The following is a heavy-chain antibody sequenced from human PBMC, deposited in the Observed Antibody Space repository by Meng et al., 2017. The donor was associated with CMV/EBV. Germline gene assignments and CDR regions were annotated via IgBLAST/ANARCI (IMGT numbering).Heavy chain of an antibody. CDR3: ARGNYQYYAMDV. V-gene: IGHV4-61*01. J-gene: IGHJ6*02. CDR2: VYYTGKT. Sequence: SETLSLPCSVSGDSVTSGRYVCSWLRQPPGKGLEWIGYVYYTGKTNYNSSLKSRVTISLDTSQKQFSLKLKSVTAADTAVYYCARGNYQYYAMDVWGQGTTVTVSS. CDR1: GDSVTSGRYV.